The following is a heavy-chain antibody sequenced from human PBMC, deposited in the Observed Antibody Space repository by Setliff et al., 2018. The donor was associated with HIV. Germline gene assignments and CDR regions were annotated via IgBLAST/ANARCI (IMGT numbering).Heavy chain of an antibody. J-gene: IGHJ3*01. V-gene: IGHV3-53*01. CDR2: FTGGFA. CDR3: AKDVSVRGSGFKGASDL. CDR1: EFSFSTSW. D-gene: IGHD6-19*01. Sequence: GGSLRLSCAASEFSFSTSWMHWVRQAPGKGLVWVSSFTGGFAYYADSVKGRFSISRDNFKNILYLQMNSLRVDDMAMYYCAKDVSVRGSGFKGASDLWGQGTRVTVSS.